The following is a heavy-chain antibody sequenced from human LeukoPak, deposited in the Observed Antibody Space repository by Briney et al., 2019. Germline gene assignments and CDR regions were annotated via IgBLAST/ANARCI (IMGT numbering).Heavy chain of an antibody. Sequence: GGSLRLSCAASGFTFSSYGMSCVRQAPGKGLEWVSAISGSGGSTYYADSVKDRFTISRDNSKNTLYLQMNSLRAEDTAVYYCAKDLWFGALRYFDYWGQGTLVTVSS. V-gene: IGHV3-23*01. CDR1: GFTFSSYG. CDR3: AKDLWFGALRYFDY. CDR2: ISGSGGST. D-gene: IGHD3-10*01. J-gene: IGHJ4*02.